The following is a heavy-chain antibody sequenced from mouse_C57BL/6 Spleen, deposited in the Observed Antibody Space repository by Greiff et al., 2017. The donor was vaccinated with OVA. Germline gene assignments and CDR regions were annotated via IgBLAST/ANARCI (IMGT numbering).Heavy chain of an antibody. V-gene: IGHV1-80*01. CDR1: GYAFSSYW. D-gene: IGHD1-1*01. CDR3: ARGVSLRGSMDY. Sequence: VQLQQSGAELVKPGASVKISCKASGYAFSSYWMNWVQQRPGQGLEWIGQIYPGDGDTNYNGKFKGKATLTAAKSSSTAYMQLSSLISEDSAVYFCARGVSLRGSMDYWGQGTSVTVSS. CDR2: IYPGDGDT. J-gene: IGHJ4*01.